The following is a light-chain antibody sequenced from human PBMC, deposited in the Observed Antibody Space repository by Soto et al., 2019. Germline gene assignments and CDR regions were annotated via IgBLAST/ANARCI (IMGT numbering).Light chain of an antibody. Sequence: QSALTQPASVSRSPGQSITISCTGTSSDVGGYNYVSWYQHHPGKAPRLMIYASSNRPSGVSHRFSGSRSGNTASLTISGLQAEDEADYYCSSYTSGSTLYVFGTGTKLTVL. CDR2: ASS. J-gene: IGLJ1*01. CDR3: SSYTSGSTLYV. V-gene: IGLV2-14*01. CDR1: SSDVGGYNY.